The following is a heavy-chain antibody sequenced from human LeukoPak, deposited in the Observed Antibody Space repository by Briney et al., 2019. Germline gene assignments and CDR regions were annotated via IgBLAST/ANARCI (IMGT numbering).Heavy chain of an antibody. J-gene: IGHJ5*02. CDR1: GFTFSSYS. D-gene: IGHD4-11*01. V-gene: IGHV3-21*06. Sequence: PGGSLRLSCAASGFTFSSYSMNWVRQAPGKGLGWVSSISSSSSYIYYADSVKGRFTISRDNAKNSLYLQMNSLGADDTAVYFCARERTTISSTDSYFDPWGQGTLVTVSS. CDR3: ARERTTISSTDSYFDP. CDR2: ISSSSSYI.